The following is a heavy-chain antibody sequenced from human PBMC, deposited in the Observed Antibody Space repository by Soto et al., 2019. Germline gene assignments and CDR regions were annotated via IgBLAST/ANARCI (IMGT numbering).Heavy chain of an antibody. V-gene: IGHV1-69*01. CDR2: IIPLFGTA. J-gene: IGHJ4*02. D-gene: IGHD6-6*01. CDR3: ARGVAASDY. Sequence: QVQLVQSGAELKKPGSSVKFSCKASGGTFRSYAISWGRKAPGQGLEWMGGIIPLFGTANYAQKFQGRVTITADESTSTAYMELSSLRSEDTAVYYCARGVAASDYWGQGTLVTVSS. CDR1: GGTFRSYA.